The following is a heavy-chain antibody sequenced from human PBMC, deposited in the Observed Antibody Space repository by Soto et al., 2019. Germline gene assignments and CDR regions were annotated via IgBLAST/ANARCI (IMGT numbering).Heavy chain of an antibody. CDR1: GFSLSDYY. D-gene: IGHD6-19*01. J-gene: IGHJ4*02. CDR2: ISSSGSTI. Sequence: GGSLRLSCAASGFSLSDYYMSWIRQAPGKGLEWVSYISSSGSTIYYADSVKGRFTISRDNAKNSLFLQMNSLRAEDTAVYYCARDHQLSAVAGVDYWGQGTLVTVSS. CDR3: ARDHQLSAVAGVDY. V-gene: IGHV3-11*01.